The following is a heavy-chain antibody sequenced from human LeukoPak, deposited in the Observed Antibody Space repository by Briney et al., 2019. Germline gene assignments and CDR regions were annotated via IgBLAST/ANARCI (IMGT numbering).Heavy chain of an antibody. D-gene: IGHD5-24*01. CDR3: XXXXDGYNPYYYYGMDV. CDR1: GGSISSYY. J-gene: IGHJ6*02. V-gene: IGHV4-59*01. Sequence: SETLSLTCTVSGGSISSYYWSWIRQPPGKGLEWIGYIYYSGSTNYNPSLKSRVTISVDTSKNQFSLKLSSVTAADTAVYYCXXXXDGYNPYYYYGMDVWGQGTTVTVSS. CDR2: IYYSGST.